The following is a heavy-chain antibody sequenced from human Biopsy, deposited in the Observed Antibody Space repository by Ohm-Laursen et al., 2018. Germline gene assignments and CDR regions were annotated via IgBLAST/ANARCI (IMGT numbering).Heavy chain of an antibody. V-gene: IGHV1-8*02. CDR3: ARGGYDYDY. Sequence: ASVKVSCKASGYTFTSYYMHWVRQASGQGLEWVGWMTPKTGKTGYTQKLQGRLTMARDTSTSTAYMELSSLRSEDTAIYYCARGGYDYDYWGQGTLVTVSS. CDR2: MTPKTGKT. D-gene: IGHD5-12*01. J-gene: IGHJ4*02. CDR1: GYTFTSYY.